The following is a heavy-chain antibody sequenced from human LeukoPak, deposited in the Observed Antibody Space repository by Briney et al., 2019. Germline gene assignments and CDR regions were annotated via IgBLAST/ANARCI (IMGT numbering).Heavy chain of an antibody. CDR2: INHSGST. J-gene: IGHJ6*03. Sequence: KASETLSLTCAVYGGSFSGYYWSWIRQPPGKGLEWIGGINHSGSTYYNPSLKSRVTISVDTSKNQFSLKLSSVTAADTAVYYCARVGSGSYNTGGYYYYMDVWGKGTTVTVSS. CDR1: GGSFSGYY. CDR3: ARVGSGSYNTGGYYYYMDV. V-gene: IGHV4-34*01. D-gene: IGHD3-10*01.